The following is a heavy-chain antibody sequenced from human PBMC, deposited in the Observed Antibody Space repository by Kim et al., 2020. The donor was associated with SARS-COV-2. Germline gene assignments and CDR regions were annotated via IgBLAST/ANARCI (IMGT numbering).Heavy chain of an antibody. J-gene: IGHJ4*02. CDR3: ASRRYTGTYYYFDY. D-gene: IGHD1-26*01. Sequence: TFSSYWMPWVRQAPGKGLVWVSRINSDGGTTSYADSVKGRFTISRDNAKSTLYLQMNSLRAEDTAVYYCASRRYTGTYYYFDYWGQGTLVTVSS. CDR1: TFSSYW. V-gene: IGHV3-74*01. CDR2: INSDGGTT.